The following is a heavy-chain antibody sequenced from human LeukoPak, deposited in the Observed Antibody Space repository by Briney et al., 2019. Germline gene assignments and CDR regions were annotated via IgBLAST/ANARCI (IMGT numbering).Heavy chain of an antibody. D-gene: IGHD3-16*01. CDR2: ISRSSSTI. V-gene: IGHV3-48*01. CDR1: GFTFSSYT. J-gene: IGHJ4*02. CDR3: ARESLFGLAEDY. Sequence: PGGSLRLSCAASGFTFSSYTMNWVRQAPGKGLEWVSYISRSSSTIYDADSVKGRFTISRDNAKNSLYLQMNSLRAEDTAVYYCARESLFGLAEDYWGQGTLVTVSS.